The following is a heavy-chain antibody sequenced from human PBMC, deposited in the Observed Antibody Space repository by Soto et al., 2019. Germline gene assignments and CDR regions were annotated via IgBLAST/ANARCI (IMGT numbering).Heavy chain of an antibody. Sequence: GGSLRLSCAASGFTFSSYAMHWVRQAPGKGLEWVAVISYDGSNKYYADSVKGRFTISRDNSKNTLYLQMNSLRAEDTAVYYCAGAPGGVLLWFGELFDIWGQGTMVTVSS. D-gene: IGHD3-10*01. CDR1: GFTFSSYA. CDR2: ISYDGSNK. CDR3: AGAPGGVLLWFGELFDI. V-gene: IGHV3-30-3*01. J-gene: IGHJ3*02.